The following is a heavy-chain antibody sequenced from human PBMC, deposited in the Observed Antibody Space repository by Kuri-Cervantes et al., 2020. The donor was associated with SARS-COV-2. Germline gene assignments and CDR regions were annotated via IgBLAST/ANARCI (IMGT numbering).Heavy chain of an antibody. J-gene: IGHJ6*03. D-gene: IGHD6-13*01. Sequence: SETLSLTCTVSGASISSYFWSWVRQPAGKGLEWIGHIYTSGSTNYNPSLKSRVTMSVDTSKNHFSLRLSSVTAADTAVYYCARVLEGIVAAGSHYYYYMDVWAKGPRSPSP. V-gene: IGHV4-4*07. CDR3: ARVLEGIVAAGSHYYYYMDV. CDR1: GASISSYF. CDR2: IYTSGST.